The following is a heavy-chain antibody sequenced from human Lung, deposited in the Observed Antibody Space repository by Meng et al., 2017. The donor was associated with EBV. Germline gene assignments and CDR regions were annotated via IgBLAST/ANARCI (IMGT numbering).Heavy chain of an antibody. CDR1: GDRVSSSSAA. J-gene: IGHJ2*01. V-gene: IGHV6-1*01. Sequence: QGQPPPSRPGMVKPSQTLSLTCGISGDRVSSSSAAWTWIRQSPSRGLEWLGRTYYRSKWYNDYAVFVKSRITINPDTSKNQFSLQLNSVTPEDTAVYYCARGATSVFDLWGRGTLVTVSS. CDR2: TYYRSKWYN. CDR3: ARGATSVFDL.